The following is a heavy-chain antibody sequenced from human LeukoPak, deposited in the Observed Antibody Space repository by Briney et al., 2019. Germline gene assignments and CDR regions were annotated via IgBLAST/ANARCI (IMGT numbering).Heavy chain of an antibody. D-gene: IGHD3-22*01. J-gene: IGHJ3*02. CDR1: GGSISGYY. CDR2: IYTSGST. Sequence: PSETLSLTCTVSGGSISGYYWSWIGQPAGKGLEWIGRIYTSGSTNYNPSLKSRVTMSVDTSKNQFSLKLSSVTAADTAVYYCARGAGGTMIVVVDDAFDIWGQGTMVTVSS. V-gene: IGHV4-4*07. CDR3: ARGAGGTMIVVVDDAFDI.